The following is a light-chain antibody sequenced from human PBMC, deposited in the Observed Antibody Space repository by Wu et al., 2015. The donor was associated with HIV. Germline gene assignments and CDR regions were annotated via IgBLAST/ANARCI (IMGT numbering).Light chain of an antibody. CDR1: QTVANTH. V-gene: IGKV3-20*01. CDR3: QKYNTAPWT. Sequence: EIVLTQSPGTLSVSPGERATLSCRASQTVANTHLAWYQQKRGQAPRLLIFDTSSRATGIPDRFSGSGSGTDFTLTISSLQPEDVATYYCQKYNTAPWTFGQGTKVEMK. CDR2: DTS. J-gene: IGKJ1*01.